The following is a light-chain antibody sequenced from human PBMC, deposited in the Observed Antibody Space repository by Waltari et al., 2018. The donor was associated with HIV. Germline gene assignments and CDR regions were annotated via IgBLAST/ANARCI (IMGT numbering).Light chain of an antibody. J-gene: IGKJ2*01. CDR2: WAS. CDR1: QSVLYSSNNKNY. V-gene: IGKV4-1*01. Sequence: DIVMTQSPDSLVVSLGERATTNCKSSQSVLYSSNNKNYLAWYQQKPGQPPKLLIYWASTRESGVPDRFSGSGSGTDFTLTISSLQAEDVAVYYCQQYYSTPYTFGQGTKLEIK. CDR3: QQYYSTPYT.